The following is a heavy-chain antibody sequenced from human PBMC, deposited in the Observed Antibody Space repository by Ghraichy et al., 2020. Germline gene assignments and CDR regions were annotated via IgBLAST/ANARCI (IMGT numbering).Heavy chain of an antibody. Sequence: GESLNISCAASGFTFSSYAMSWVRQAPGKGVEWVSAISGSGGSTYYADSVKGRFTISRDNSKNTLYLQMNSLRAEDTSVYYCAKGGLNYGDYEPPYYGIDVWGQGTTVTVSS. D-gene: IGHD4-17*01. V-gene: IGHV3-23*01. CDR2: ISGSGGST. CDR1: GFTFSSYA. CDR3: AKGGLNYGDYEPPYYGIDV. J-gene: IGHJ6*02.